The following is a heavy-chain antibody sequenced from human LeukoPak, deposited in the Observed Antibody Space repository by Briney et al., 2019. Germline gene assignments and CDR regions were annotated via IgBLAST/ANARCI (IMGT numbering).Heavy chain of an antibody. CDR1: GGSFSGYY. V-gene: IGHV4-34*01. CDR3: ARLGYCSSTSCQPKDFDY. CDR2: INHSGST. D-gene: IGHD2-2*01. J-gene: IGHJ4*02. Sequence: SETLSLTCAVYGGSFSGYYWSWIRQPPGKRLEWIGEINHSGSTNYNPSLKSRVTISVDTSKNQFSLKLSSVTAADAAVYYCARLGYCSSTSCQPKDFDYWGQGTLVTVSS.